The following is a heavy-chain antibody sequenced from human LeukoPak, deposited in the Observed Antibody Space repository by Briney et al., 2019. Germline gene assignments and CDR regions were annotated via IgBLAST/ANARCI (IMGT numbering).Heavy chain of an antibody. V-gene: IGHV1-69*05. CDR1: GGTFSSYA. CDR2: IIPIFGTA. Sequence: SVKVSCKASGGTFSSYAISWVRQAPGQGLEWMGGIIPIFGTANYAQKFQGRVTITTDESTSTAYMELSSLRSEDTAVYYCARDRGYCSSTSCYHYYYYYMDVWGKGTMVTVSS. CDR3: ARDRGYCSSTSCYHYYYYYMDV. J-gene: IGHJ6*03. D-gene: IGHD2-2*01.